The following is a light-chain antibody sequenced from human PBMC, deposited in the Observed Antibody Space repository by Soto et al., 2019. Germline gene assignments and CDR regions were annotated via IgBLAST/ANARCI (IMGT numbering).Light chain of an antibody. CDR3: QQLNSYLT. Sequence: DIHLTQSPSFLSASVGDRVTITCRASLGISNYLAWYQQKPGKAPRLLIYDASTLLSDVPSRFSGRGSGTEFTLTIRSLQPEDFATYYCQQLNSYLTFGGGTKVEIK. J-gene: IGKJ4*01. CDR2: DAS. V-gene: IGKV1-9*01. CDR1: LGISNY.